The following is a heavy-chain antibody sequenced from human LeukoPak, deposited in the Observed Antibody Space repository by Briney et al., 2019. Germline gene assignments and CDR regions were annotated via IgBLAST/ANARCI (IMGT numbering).Heavy chain of an antibody. J-gene: IGHJ4*02. CDR3: ARGRGGYVFDY. CDR2: TYYSGST. D-gene: IGHD5-12*01. V-gene: IGHV4-59*01. Sequence: PSETLSLTCTVSGGSISSYYWSWIRQPPGKGLEWIGYTYYSGSTNYNPSLKSRVTISVDTSKNQFSLKLSSVTAADTAVYYCARGRGGYVFDYWGQGTLVTVSS. CDR1: GGSISSYY.